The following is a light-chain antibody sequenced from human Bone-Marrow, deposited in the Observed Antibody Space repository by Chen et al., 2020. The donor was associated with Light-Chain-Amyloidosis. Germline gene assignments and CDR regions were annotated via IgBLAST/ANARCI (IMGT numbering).Light chain of an antibody. J-gene: IGLJ2*01. CDR2: RDT. Sequence: SYELTQPPSVSVSPGQTARITCSGDDLPTKYAYWYQQKPGQAPVLVIHRDTERPSGISERFSGSSSGTTATFTISGVQAEDEAHYHCQSADSSGTYEVIFGGGTKLTVL. CDR1: DLPTKY. V-gene: IGLV3-25*03. CDR3: QSADSSGTYEVI.